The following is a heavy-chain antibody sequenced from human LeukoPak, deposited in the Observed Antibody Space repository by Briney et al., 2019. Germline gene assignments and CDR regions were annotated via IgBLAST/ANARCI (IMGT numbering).Heavy chain of an antibody. Sequence: SETLSLTCTVSNCAINTYFWTWIRQPPGRGLEWIGIINYSETTRYNPSLKSRVTLSVDTSKNLFSLKLDSVTAADTAVYFCARALRSQGAAAGTGYFDSWGQGALVTLSS. CDR2: INYSETT. D-gene: IGHD6-13*01. CDR1: NCAINTYF. V-gene: IGHV4-59*08. CDR3: ARALRSQGAAAGTGYFDS. J-gene: IGHJ4*02.